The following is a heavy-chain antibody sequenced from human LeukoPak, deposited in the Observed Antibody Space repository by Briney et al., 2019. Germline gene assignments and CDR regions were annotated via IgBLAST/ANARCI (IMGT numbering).Heavy chain of an antibody. CDR1: GGSISSSSYY. D-gene: IGHD6-6*01. J-gene: IGHJ4*02. Sequence: SETLSLTCTVSGGSISSSSYYWGWIRQPPGKGLEWIGSIYYSGSTYYNPSLKSRVTISVDTSKNQFSLKLSSVTAADTAVYYCARDARIAARPVKHLDWGQGTLVTVSS. CDR3: ARDARIAARPVKHLD. V-gene: IGHV4-39*07. CDR2: IYYSGST.